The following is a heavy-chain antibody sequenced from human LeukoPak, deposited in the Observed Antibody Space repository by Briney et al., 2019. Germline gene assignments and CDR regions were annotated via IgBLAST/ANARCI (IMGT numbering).Heavy chain of an antibody. J-gene: IGHJ3*01. D-gene: IGHD2-21*01. CDR2: ISNSAI. Sequence: GGSLRLSCATSGFTFTNYGMNWVRQAPGKGLEWVSYISNSAILYADSVKGRFTISRDNARNSLYLQMNSLRAEDMAVYYCAINGCYQGVCDFDVWGQGTMVTVSS. V-gene: IGHV3-48*01. CDR3: AINGCYQGVCDFDV. CDR1: GFTFTNYG.